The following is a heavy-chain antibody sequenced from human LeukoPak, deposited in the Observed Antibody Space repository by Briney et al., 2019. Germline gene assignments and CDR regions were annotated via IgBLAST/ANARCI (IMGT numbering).Heavy chain of an antibody. Sequence: GGSLRLSCAASGFTFNSYAMSWVRQTPGKGLEWVSAISGSGGSTYYADSVKGRFTISRDNSKNTLYLQMNSLRAEDTAVYYCAKGYCSGGSCSLFDYWGQGTLVTVSS. CDR1: GFTFNSYA. D-gene: IGHD2-15*01. V-gene: IGHV3-23*01. CDR3: AKGYCSGGSCSLFDY. CDR2: ISGSGGST. J-gene: IGHJ4*02.